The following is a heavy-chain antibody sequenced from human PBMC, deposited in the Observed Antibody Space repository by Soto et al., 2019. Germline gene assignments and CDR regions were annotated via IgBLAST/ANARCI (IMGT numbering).Heavy chain of an antibody. Sequence: PGGSLRLSCAAPGFTVSSNYMCWVRQAPGKGLEWVSVIYSGGSTYYADSVRGRFTISRDNSKNTLYLQMKSLRAEDTAVYYCARDNPQTRHGMDFCGPLTKVTVFS. V-gene: IGHV3-53*01. CDR3: ARDNPQTRHGMDF. CDR1: GFTVSSNY. J-gene: IGHJ6*02. CDR2: IYSGGST.